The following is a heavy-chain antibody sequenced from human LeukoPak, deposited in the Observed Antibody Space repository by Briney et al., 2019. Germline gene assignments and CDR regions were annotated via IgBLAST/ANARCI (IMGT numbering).Heavy chain of an antibody. CDR2: INAYNGNT. CDR3: ARSTDGYNYIGYFDY. D-gene: IGHD5-24*01. J-gene: IGHJ4*02. CDR1: GYTFTDYY. V-gene: IGHV1-18*04. Sequence: ASVKVSCKASGYTFTDYYMHWVRQAPGQGLEWMGWINAYNGNTNYAQKLQGRVTMTTDTSTSTAYMELRSVRSDDTAVYYCARSTDGYNYIGYFDYWGQGTLVTVSS.